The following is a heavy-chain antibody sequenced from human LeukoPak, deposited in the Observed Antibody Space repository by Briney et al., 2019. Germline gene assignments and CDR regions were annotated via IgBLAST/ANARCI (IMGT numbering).Heavy chain of an antibody. CDR3: ARETVVVVVADYYYYYYGMDV. CDR2: ISSSSSYI. D-gene: IGHD2-15*01. Sequence: GGSLRLSCAASGFTFSSYSMNWVRQAPGKGLEWVSSISSSSSYIYYADSVKGRFTISRDNAKNSLYLQMNSLRAEDTAVYYCARETVVVVVADYYYYYYGMDVWGQGTTVTVSS. J-gene: IGHJ6*02. CDR1: GFTFSSYS. V-gene: IGHV3-21*01.